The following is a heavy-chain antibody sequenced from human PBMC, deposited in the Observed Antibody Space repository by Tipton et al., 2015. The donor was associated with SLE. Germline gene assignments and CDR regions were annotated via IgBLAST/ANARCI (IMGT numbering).Heavy chain of an antibody. J-gene: IGHJ4*02. D-gene: IGHD6-6*01. V-gene: IGHV4-39*01. CDR3: ARHGSSSARGYFDY. Sequence: TLSLTCTVSVGSISSSSYFWGWTRQPPGKGLEWIGSVYYSGSTFYNPSLKSRVTISLDTSKNQFSLKLSSVTAADMAVYYCARHGSSSARGYFDYWGQGTLVTVSS. CDR1: VGSISSSSYF. CDR2: VYYSGST.